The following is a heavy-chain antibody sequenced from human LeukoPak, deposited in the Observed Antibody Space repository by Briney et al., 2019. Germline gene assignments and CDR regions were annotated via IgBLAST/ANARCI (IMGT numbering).Heavy chain of an antibody. V-gene: IGHV5-51*01. J-gene: IGHJ4*02. CDR1: GCSFTSYW. CDR3: ARRVGYCSSTSCSVYYFDY. D-gene: IGHD2-2*01. Sequence: GESLKISCKGSGCSFTSYWIGWVRQMPGKGLEWMGIIYPGDSDTRYSPSFQGQVTISADKSISTAYLQWSSLKASDTAMYYCARRVGYCSSTSCSVYYFDYWGQGTLVTVSS. CDR2: IYPGDSDT.